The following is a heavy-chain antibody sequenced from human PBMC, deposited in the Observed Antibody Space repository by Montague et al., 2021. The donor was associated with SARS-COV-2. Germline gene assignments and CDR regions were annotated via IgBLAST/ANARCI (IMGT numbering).Heavy chain of an antibody. CDR3: ARLNFHITIFGVVSSRVFDY. D-gene: IGHD3-3*01. CDR1: GGSISSSSNY. Sequence: SETLSLTCTVSGGSISSSSNYWGWIRQPPGKGLEWIGNIYYSGSTYYNPSLKSRVIISVDTSKNQFSLKLSSVTAADTAVYYCARLNFHITIFGVVSSRVFDYWGQGTLVTVSS. V-gene: IGHV4-39*01. CDR2: IYYSGST. J-gene: IGHJ4*02.